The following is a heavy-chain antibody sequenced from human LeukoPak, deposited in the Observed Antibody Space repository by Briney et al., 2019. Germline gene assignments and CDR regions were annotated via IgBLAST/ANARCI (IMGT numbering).Heavy chain of an antibody. Sequence: SETLSLTCVVSGGSVNSGGYSWSWIRQPPGKGLEWIGYIYDAGSTLYNPSLESRLTISIDTSKNQFSLRLSSVTAADTAVYFCARYSLSREDFQDWGQGTLVTVSS. CDR3: ARYSLSREDFQD. D-gene: IGHD6-13*01. V-gene: IGHV4-30-4*07. CDR1: GGSVNSGGYS. CDR2: IYDAGST. J-gene: IGHJ1*01.